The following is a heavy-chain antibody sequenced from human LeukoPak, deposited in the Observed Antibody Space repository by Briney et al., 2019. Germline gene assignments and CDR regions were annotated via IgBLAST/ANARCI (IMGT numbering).Heavy chain of an antibody. J-gene: IGHJ5*02. Sequence: ASETLSLTCTVSGGSISSSSYYWGWIRQPPGKGLEWIGSIYYSGSTYYNPSLESRVTISVDTSKNQFSLKLSSVTAADTAVYYCARRHSPMIVVVTWGQGTLVTVSS. V-gene: IGHV4-39*01. CDR3: ARRHSPMIVVVT. D-gene: IGHD3-22*01. CDR1: GGSISSSSYY. CDR2: IYYSGST.